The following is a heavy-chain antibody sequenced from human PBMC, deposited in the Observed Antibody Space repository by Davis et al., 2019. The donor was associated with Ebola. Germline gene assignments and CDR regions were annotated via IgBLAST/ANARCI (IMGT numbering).Heavy chain of an antibody. CDR2: IYSGGST. Sequence: GESLKISCAASGFTFSSFGFHWVRQAPGKGLEWVSVIYSGGSTYYADSVKGRFTISRDNSKNTLYLQMNSLRVEDTAVYFCAKEEAQLLFDSYYFDFWGQGTLVTVSS. J-gene: IGHJ4*02. D-gene: IGHD3-10*01. CDR1: GFTFSSFG. V-gene: IGHV3-NL1*01. CDR3: AKEEAQLLFDSYYFDF.